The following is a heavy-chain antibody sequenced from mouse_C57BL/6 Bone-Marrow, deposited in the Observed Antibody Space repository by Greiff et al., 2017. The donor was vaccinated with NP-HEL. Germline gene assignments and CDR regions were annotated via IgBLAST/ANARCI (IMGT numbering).Heavy chain of an antibody. CDR2: IYPGDGDT. CDR3: ARSPIYYYGSSYDY. Sequence: VHLVESGPELVKPGASVKISCKASGYAFSSSWMNWVKQRPGKGLEWIGRIYPGDGDTNYNGKFKGKATLTADKSSSTAYMQLSSLTSEDSAVYFCARSPIYYYGSSYDYWGQGTTLTVSS. CDR1: GYAFSSSW. D-gene: IGHD1-1*01. J-gene: IGHJ2*01. V-gene: IGHV1-82*01.